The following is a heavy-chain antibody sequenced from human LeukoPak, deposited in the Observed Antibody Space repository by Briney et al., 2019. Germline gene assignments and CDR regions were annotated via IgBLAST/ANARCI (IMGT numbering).Heavy chain of an antibody. CDR3: TGRDCSRTTCQDY. D-gene: IGHD2/OR15-2a*01. J-gene: IGHJ4*02. CDR1: GFTFSGSA. V-gene: IGHV3-73*01. CDR2: IRSKTYSYAT. Sequence: GGSLKLSCAASGFTFSGSAMNWVRQASGKGLECVGQIRSKTYSYATAYAASVKGRFTISRDDSKNTAYLQMNGLKTEDTAVYYCTGRDCSRTTCQDYWGQGTLVTVSS.